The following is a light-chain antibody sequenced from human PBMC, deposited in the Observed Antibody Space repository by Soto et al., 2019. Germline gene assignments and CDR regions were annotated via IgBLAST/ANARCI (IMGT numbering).Light chain of an antibody. CDR3: TSYTSSSTPYV. CDR2: DVS. Sequence: QSVLTQPASVSGSPGQSITISCAGTSSDVGGYTYVSWYQQHPGKDPKLMIYDVSNRPSGVSNRFSGAKSGNTASLTISGLQAEDEADYYCTSYTSSSTPYVFGGGTKLTVL. V-gene: IGLV2-14*01. J-gene: IGLJ1*01. CDR1: SSDVGGYTY.